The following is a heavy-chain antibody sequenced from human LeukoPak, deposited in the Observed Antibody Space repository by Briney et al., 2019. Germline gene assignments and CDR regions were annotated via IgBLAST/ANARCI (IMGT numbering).Heavy chain of an antibody. CDR1: GFTFSSYS. J-gene: IGHJ6*03. CDR3: AREQVGPKTYYYYYYMDV. CDR2: ISSSSSTI. D-gene: IGHD2-15*01. V-gene: IGHV3-48*01. Sequence: GGSLRLSCAASGFTFSSYSMNWVRQAPGKGLEWVSYISSSSSTIYYADSVKGRFTISRDNAKNSLYLQMNSLRAEDTAVYYCAREQVGPKTYYYYYYMDVRGKGTTVTVSS.